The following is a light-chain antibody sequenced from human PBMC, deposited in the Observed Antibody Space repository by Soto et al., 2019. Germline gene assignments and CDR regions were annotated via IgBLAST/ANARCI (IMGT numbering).Light chain of an antibody. V-gene: IGKV1-5*01. CDR2: GAS. J-gene: IGKJ1*01. Sequence: DIQLTHSPPTLSASVGDRVTITCRASQSIRYYLAWYQQMPGKAPKLLIYGASSLQSGVPSRFSGSGSGTEFTLTINSLQPDDFATYFCQHHNSYSQTFGQGTKVDIK. CDR1: QSIRYY. CDR3: QHHNSYSQT.